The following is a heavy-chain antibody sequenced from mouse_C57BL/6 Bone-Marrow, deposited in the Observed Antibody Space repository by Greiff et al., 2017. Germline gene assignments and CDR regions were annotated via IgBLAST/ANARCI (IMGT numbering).Heavy chain of an antibody. J-gene: IGHJ3*01. D-gene: IGHD2-1*01. V-gene: IGHV2-3*01. Sequence: QVQLMESGPGLVAPSQSLSITCTVSGFSLTSYGVSWVRQPPGKGLEWLGVIWGDGSTNYHSAIISRLSISKDKSKSQVYLKLNSLRTDDTATYYGAKTEGGNYPGWFAYWGKGTMVTVSA. CDR3: AKTEGGNYPGWFAY. CDR2: IWGDGST. CDR1: GFSLTSYG.